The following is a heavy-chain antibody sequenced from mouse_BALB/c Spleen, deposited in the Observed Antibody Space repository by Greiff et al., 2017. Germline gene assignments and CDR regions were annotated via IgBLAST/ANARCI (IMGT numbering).Heavy chain of an antibody. V-gene: IGHV5-12-2*01. CDR2: ISNGGGST. CDR3: ARHYYGSSYYFDY. J-gene: IGHJ2*01. D-gene: IGHD1-1*01. CDR1: GFTFSSYT. Sequence: DVKLVESGGGLVQPGGSLKLSCAASGFTFSSYTMSWVRQTPEKRLEWVAYISNGGGSTYYPDTVKGRFTISRDTAKNTLYLQMSSLKSEDTAMYYCARHYYGSSYYFDYWGQGTTLTVSS.